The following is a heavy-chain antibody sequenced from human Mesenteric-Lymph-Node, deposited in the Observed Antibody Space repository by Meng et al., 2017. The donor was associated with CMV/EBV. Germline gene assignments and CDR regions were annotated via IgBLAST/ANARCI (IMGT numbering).Heavy chain of an antibody. CDR2: IIPIFGIV. D-gene: IGHD5-12*01. J-gene: IGHJ4*02. V-gene: IGHV1-69*17. CDR3: ATNEGAYDPYEY. Sequence: CKASGGTFSSYPISWVRQAPGQGLEWMGGIIPIFGIVDSAQKFQGRVTITADKSTNTAYMELSSLRSEDTAVYYCATNEGAYDPYEYWGQGTLVTVSS. CDR1: GGTFSSYP.